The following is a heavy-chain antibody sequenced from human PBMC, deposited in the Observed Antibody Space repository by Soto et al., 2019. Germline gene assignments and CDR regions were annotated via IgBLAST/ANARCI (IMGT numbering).Heavy chain of an antibody. V-gene: IGHV6-1*01. J-gene: IGHJ5*02. CDR3: VRRGIWGAAFDP. CDR2: TYYRSKWFN. D-gene: IGHD3-16*01. Sequence: KQSQTLSLTCAISGDSVSSDSATWGWIRQSPSRGLEWLGRTYYRSKWFNDYAMFVKSRIAINPDTSKNQFSLHLNSVTPEDTAVYYCVRRGIWGAAFDPWGQGTLVTVSS. CDR1: GDSVSSDSAT.